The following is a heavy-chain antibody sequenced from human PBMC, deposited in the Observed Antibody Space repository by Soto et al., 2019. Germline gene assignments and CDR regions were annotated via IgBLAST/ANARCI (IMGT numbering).Heavy chain of an antibody. J-gene: IGHJ4*02. CDR3: ARDPIPHYDFWSGYGYYFDY. CDR1: GFTFSSYS. CDR2: ISSSSSYI. D-gene: IGHD3-3*01. Sequence: GGSLRLSCAASGFTFSSYSMNWVRQAPGKGLEWVSSISSSSSYIYYADSVKGRFTISRDNAKNSLYLQMNSLRAEDTAVYYCARDPIPHYDFWSGYGYYFDYWGQGTLVTVSS. V-gene: IGHV3-21*01.